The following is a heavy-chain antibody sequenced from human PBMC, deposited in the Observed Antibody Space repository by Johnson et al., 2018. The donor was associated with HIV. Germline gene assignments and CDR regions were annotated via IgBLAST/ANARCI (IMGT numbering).Heavy chain of an antibody. Sequence: QVQLVESGGGLVQPGGSLRLSCAASGFSFSDYFMSWIRQAPGKGMECISYISSSGTTIYYTDSVKGRFTISRDNAKNSLYLQLNSLRAEDTAVYYCARDYYDMPWGYDAFDIWGQGTVVTVSS. J-gene: IGHJ3*02. CDR2: ISSSGTTI. CDR1: GFSFSDYF. V-gene: IGHV3-11*01. D-gene: IGHD3-22*01. CDR3: ARDYYDMPWGYDAFDI.